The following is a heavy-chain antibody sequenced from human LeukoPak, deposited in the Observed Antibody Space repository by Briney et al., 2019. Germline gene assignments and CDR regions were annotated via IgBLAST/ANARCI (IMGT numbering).Heavy chain of an antibody. CDR2: ISNSGSTI. J-gene: IGHJ4*02. Sequence: PGGSLRLPCAASGFTFSDFYMTWIRQALGKGLEWISHISNSGSTIHYADSLKGRFTISRDNAKNSLYLQINSLRAEDTAVYYCARSADSSGYFREIPLYYFDYWGQGTLVTVSS. D-gene: IGHD3-22*01. V-gene: IGHV3-11*01. CDR1: GFTFSDFY. CDR3: ARSADSSGYFREIPLYYFDY.